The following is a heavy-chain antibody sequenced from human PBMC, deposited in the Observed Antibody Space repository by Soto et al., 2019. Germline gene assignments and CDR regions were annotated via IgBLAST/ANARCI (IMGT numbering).Heavy chain of an antibody. CDR3: AATLDWGSYDFGGYPS. CDR2: IVAASGKT. CDR1: GFTFSRSA. Sequence: SVKVSCKGSGFTFSRSAVQWVRQVRGQGLEWIGWIVAASGKTDYSQIFQERVTITRDMSTSTAYMELSSLSSKDTAVYYCAATLDWGSYDFGGYPSWGQGTLVTVPQ. D-gene: IGHD3-22*01. V-gene: IGHV1-58*01. J-gene: IGHJ4*02.